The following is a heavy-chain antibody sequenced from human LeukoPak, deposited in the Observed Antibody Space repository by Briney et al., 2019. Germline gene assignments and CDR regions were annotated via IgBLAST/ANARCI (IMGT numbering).Heavy chain of an antibody. Sequence: SETLSLTCTVSGGSLSSSRYYWGRIRQPPGKGLEWIGSIYYSGSTYYNPSLKSRVTISVDTSKNQFSLKLSSVTAADTAVYYCARFQGNWFDPWGQGTLVTVSS. V-gene: IGHV4-39*07. CDR2: IYYSGST. CDR3: ARFQGNWFDP. J-gene: IGHJ5*02. CDR1: GGSLSSSRYY.